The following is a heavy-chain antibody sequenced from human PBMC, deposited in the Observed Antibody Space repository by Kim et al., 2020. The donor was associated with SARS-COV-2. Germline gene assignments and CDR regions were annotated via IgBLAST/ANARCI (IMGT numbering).Heavy chain of an antibody. Sequence: SVKVSCMASGGTFSSYAISWVRQAPGQGLEWMGGIIPIFGTSIYAQRFQGRVTITADESTSTVYMELNTLRSEDTAVYYCARGWGDSVYYFDYWGQGTLVTVSS. J-gene: IGHJ4*02. CDR1: GGTFSSYA. D-gene: IGHD2-21*02. CDR2: IIPIFGTS. V-gene: IGHV1-69*13. CDR3: ARGWGDSVYYFDY.